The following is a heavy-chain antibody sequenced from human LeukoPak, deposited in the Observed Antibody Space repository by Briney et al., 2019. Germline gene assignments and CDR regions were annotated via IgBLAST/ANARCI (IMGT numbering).Heavy chain of an antibody. CDR1: GFTVSSNY. V-gene: IGHV3-66*01. D-gene: IGHD6-19*01. CDR3: ARERGSGWYSPGRAEYFQH. J-gene: IGHJ1*01. Sequence: GGSLRLSCAASGFTVSSNYMSWVRQAPGKGLEWVSVIYSGGSTYYADSVKGRFTISRDNSKNTLYLQMNSLRAEDTAVYYCARERGSGWYSPGRAEYFQHWGQGTLVTVSS. CDR2: IYSGGST.